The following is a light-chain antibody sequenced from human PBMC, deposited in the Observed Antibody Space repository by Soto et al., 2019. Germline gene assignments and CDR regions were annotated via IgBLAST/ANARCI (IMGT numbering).Light chain of an antibody. CDR3: HQYGSSSWT. V-gene: IGKV3-20*01. J-gene: IGKJ1*01. CDR2: GAS. CDR1: QSVSSSY. Sequence: EIVLTQSPGTLSLSPGERATLSCRASQSVSSSYLGWYQQKPGQAPRLLIYGASSRATGIPDRFSGSGSGTDFTLTISRLGPEDFAVYYCHQYGSSSWTFGQGTKVDIK.